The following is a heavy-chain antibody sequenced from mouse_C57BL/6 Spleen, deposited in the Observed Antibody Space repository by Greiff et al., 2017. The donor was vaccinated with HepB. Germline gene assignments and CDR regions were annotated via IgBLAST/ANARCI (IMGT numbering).Heavy chain of an antibody. CDR1: GFTFNTYA. CDR3: VRGGEYDDGRDAMDY. J-gene: IGHJ4*01. D-gene: IGHD2-14*01. Sequence: EVQLVESGGGLVQPKGSLKLSCAASGFTFNTYAMHWVRQAPGKGLEWVARIRSKSSNYATYYADSVKDRFTISRDDSQSMLYLQMNNLKTEDTAMYYCVRGGEYDDGRDAMDYGGQGTSVTVSS. V-gene: IGHV10-3*01. CDR2: IRSKSSNYAT.